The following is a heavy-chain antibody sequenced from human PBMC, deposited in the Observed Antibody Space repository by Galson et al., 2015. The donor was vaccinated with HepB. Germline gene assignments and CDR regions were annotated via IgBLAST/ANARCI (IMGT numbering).Heavy chain of an antibody. CDR2: ISSSSSYI. Sequence: SLRLSCAASGFTFSSYSMNWVRQAPGKGLEWVSSISSSSSYIYYADSVKGRFTISRDNAKNSLYLQMNSLRAEDTAAYYCARVGRTPVGDTAMVMDYWGQGTLVTVSS. CDR1: GFTFSSYS. CDR3: ARVGRTPVGDTAMVMDY. V-gene: IGHV3-21*01. J-gene: IGHJ4*02. D-gene: IGHD5-18*01.